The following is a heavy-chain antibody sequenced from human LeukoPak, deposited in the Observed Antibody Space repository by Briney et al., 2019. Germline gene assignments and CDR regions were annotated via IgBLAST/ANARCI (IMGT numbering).Heavy chain of an antibody. CDR1: GFTFSSYA. CDR2: ISGSGGST. V-gene: IGHV3-23*01. CDR3: AKHVDIVATIPD. D-gene: IGHD5-12*01. J-gene: IGHJ4*02. Sequence: GGSLRLSCAASGFTFSSYAMSWVRQARGKGGEGVSAISGSGGSTYYADSVKGRFTISRDNSTNTLYLQMNSLRAEDTAVYYCAKHVDIVATIPDWGQGTLVTVSS.